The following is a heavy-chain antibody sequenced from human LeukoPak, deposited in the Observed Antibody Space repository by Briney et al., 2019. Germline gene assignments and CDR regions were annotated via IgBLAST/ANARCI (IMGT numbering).Heavy chain of an antibody. Sequence: GGSLRLSCAASGFTFSDYGMHWVRQAPGKGQEWVAFIRYDGSNKYYADSVKGRFTISRDNSKNTLYLQMSSLRAEDTAVYYCAKGCGGTSENYYYYYMDVWGKGTTVTVSS. V-gene: IGHV3-30*02. CDR1: GFTFSDYG. CDR3: AKGCGGTSENYYYYYMDV. D-gene: IGHD4-23*01. J-gene: IGHJ6*03. CDR2: IRYDGSNK.